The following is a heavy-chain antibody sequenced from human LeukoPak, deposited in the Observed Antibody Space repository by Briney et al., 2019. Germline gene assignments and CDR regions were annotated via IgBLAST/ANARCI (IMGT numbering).Heavy chain of an antibody. V-gene: IGHV1-18*01. CDR2: ISAYNGNT. J-gene: IGHJ4*02. D-gene: IGHD5-12*01. Sequence: ASVKVSCKASGYTFTSYGISWVRQAPGQGLEWMGWISAYNGNTNYAQELQGRVTMTTDTSTSTAYMELRSLRSDDTAVYYCARAQSGYDRYYYFDYWGQGTLVTVSS. CDR3: ARAQSGYDRYYYFDY. CDR1: GYTFTSYG.